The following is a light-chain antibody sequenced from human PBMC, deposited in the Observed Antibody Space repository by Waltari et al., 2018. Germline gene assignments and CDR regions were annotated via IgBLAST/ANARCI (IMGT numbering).Light chain of an antibody. V-gene: IGLV3-25*03. J-gene: IGLJ2*01. CDR1: ALPKQH. CDR2: KDS. CDR3: QSADSSGTNVV. Sequence: SYELTQPPSVSVSHGQTARITCSGDALPKQHAYWYQQKPGQAPVLVIYKDSERPSGIPERFSGSSSGTTVTLTISGVQAEDEADYYCQSADSSGTNVVFGGGTKLTVL.